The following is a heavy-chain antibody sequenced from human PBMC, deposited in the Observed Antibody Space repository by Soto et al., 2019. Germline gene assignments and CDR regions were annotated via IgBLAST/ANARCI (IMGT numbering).Heavy chain of an antibody. J-gene: IGHJ5*02. CDR3: ARDRIAVAGTAFLRYNCFDP. V-gene: IGHV1-46*01. D-gene: IGHD6-19*01. Sequence: GASVKVSCKASGYTFTSYYMHWVRQAPGQGLEWMGIINPSGGSTSYAQKFQGRVTMTRDTSTSTVYMELSSLRSEDTAVYYCARDRIAVAGTAFLRYNCFDPWGQGTLVTVSS. CDR1: GYTFTSYY. CDR2: INPSGGST.